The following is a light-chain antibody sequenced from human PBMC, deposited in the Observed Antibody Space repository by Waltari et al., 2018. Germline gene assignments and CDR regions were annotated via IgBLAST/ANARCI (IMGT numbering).Light chain of an antibody. V-gene: IGKV2-28*01. CDR3: MQARQTPYT. Sequence: IVMTQSPLSLPVTPGEAASISCRASQSLRDRNGYNYLGWYLQKPGQAPQLLIYLGSTRASGVPDRFSGDASGTQFTLRISRVEAEDVGVYYCMQARQTPYTFGQGTKLEIK. CDR2: LGS. CDR1: QSLRDRNGYNY. J-gene: IGKJ2*01.